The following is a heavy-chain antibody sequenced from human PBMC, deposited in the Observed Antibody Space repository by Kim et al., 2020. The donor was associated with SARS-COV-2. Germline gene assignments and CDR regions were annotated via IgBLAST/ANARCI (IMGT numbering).Heavy chain of an antibody. J-gene: IGHJ4*02. CDR2: IRSKTYGGTT. CDR1: GFTFSDYV. V-gene: IGHV3-49*04. Sequence: GGSLRLSCTASGFTFSDYVMSWVRQAPGKGLEWVGFIRSKTYGGTTEYGASVKGRFTISIDDSKSIAYLQMNSLKTEDTAVYYCTRDRNGYNSSPFDYWGQGTLVTVSS. CDR3: TRDRNGYNSSPFDY. D-gene: IGHD2-2*02.